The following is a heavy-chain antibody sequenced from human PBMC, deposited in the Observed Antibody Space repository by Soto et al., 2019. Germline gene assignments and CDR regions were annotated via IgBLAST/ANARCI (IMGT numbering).Heavy chain of an antibody. Sequence: SVEVSCKSSGGTFSNCPFTWGRGCPGQGLAWMGGIIPIFGSVTYAQKLQGRVTISADESTSTAYMEMSSLTSEDTAVYYCARPRTVATTKGYDYWGQGTLVTVSS. CDR2: IIPIFGSV. D-gene: IGHD1-1*01. CDR3: ARPRTVATTKGYDY. V-gene: IGHV1-69*13. J-gene: IGHJ4*02. CDR1: GGTFSNCP.